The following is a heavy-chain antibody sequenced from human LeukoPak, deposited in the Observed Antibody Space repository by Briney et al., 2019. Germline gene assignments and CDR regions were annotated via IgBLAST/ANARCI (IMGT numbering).Heavy chain of an antibody. CDR3: ARTYNTYYFDS. Sequence: PSETLSLTCTVSGGSISSSSYYWGWIRQPPGKGLEWIGSIYYSGSTYYNPSLKSRVTISVDTSKNQFSLRLSSVTAADTAVFYCARTYNTYYFDSWSQGALVTVSS. V-gene: IGHV4-39*01. D-gene: IGHD1-14*01. J-gene: IGHJ4*02. CDR2: IYYSGST. CDR1: GGSISSSSYY.